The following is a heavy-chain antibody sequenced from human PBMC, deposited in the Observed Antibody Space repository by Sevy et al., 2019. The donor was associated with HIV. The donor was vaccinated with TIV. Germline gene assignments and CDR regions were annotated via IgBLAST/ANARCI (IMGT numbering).Heavy chain of an antibody. CDR1: GFTFSSHD. Sequence: GGSLRLSCAASGFTFSSHDMHWVRQATGKGLEWISSIGTVGDTYYIGSVKGRFTISREDAKKSFYLQMNSLRDDDTAVYYCARGQRLAPPWGFDFWGRGTLVTVSS. CDR2: IGTVGDT. J-gene: IGHJ2*01. CDR3: ARGQRLAPPWGFDF. D-gene: IGHD6-25*01. V-gene: IGHV3-13*01.